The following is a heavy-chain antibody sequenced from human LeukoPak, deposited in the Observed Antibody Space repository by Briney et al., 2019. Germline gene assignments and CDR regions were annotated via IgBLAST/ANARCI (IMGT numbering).Heavy chain of an antibody. CDR1: GFTFSSYW. D-gene: IGHD2-8*01. CDR2: IKEDGSEK. V-gene: IGHV3-7*03. CDR3: ARVPRGYCANGVCYTGDY. Sequence: GGSLRLSCAASGFTFSSYWMSWVRQAPGKGLEWVANIKEDGSEKYYVDSVKGRFTVFRDNAKDSLYLQMNSLRAEDTAVNYCARVPRGYCANGVCYTGDYWDQGTLVTVSS. J-gene: IGHJ4*02.